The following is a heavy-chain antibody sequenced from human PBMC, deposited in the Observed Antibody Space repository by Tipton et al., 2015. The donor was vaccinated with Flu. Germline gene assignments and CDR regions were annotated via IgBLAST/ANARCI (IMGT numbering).Heavy chain of an antibody. Sequence: TLSLTCSVSGGSISSGGAYWSWIRQPPGKGPEWIGCIYYSGSTYYNPSLQSRLSISVDTSKNQFSLKLSSVTAADTAVYYCARRDYSNYVSDPKNWFDSWGQGTLVTVSS. V-gene: IGHV4-30-4*08. D-gene: IGHD4-11*01. CDR3: ARRDYSNYVSDPKNWFDS. J-gene: IGHJ5*01. CDR2: IYYSGST. CDR1: GGSISSGGAY.